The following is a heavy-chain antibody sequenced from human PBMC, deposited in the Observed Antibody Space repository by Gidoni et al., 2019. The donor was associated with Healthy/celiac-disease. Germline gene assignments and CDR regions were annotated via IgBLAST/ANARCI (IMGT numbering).Heavy chain of an antibody. Sequence: FSSYDMHWVRQATGKGLEWVSAIGTAGDTYYPGSVKGRFTISRENAKNSLYLQMNSLRAGDTAVYYCARGGLEWLDYWGQGTLVTVSS. CDR1: FSSYD. D-gene: IGHD3-3*01. CDR3: ARGGLEWLDY. CDR2: IGTAGDT. J-gene: IGHJ4*02. V-gene: IGHV3-13*01.